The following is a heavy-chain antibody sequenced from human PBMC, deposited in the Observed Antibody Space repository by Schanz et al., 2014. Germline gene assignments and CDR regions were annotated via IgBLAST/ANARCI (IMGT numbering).Heavy chain of an antibody. CDR1: RFTSSA. V-gene: IGHV1-18*01. CDR3: ARDNLWSGDRVGY. Sequence: RFTSSAINRLRQAPGQGLEWMGWISAYSGNPKYAQKFHGRVTMTTDTSTTTAYMELRSLRSDDTDLYYCARDNLWSGDRVGYCGQGTLDNVYS. J-gene: IGHJ4*02. CDR2: ISAYSGNP. D-gene: IGHD3-3*01.